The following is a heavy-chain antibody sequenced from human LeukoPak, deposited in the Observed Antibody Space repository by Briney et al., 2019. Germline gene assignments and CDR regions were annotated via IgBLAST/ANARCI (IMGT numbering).Heavy chain of an antibody. J-gene: IGHJ4*02. V-gene: IGHV3-33*01. CDR2: IWYDGSNK. CDR3: ARDRGYYESSGNCDY. D-gene: IGHD3-22*01. Sequence: PGGSLRLSCAASGFTFSSYGMHWVRQAPGKGLEWVAVIWYDGSNKYYADSVKGRFTISRDNSKNTLYLQMNSLRAEDTAVYYCARDRGYYESSGNCDYWGQGTLVTVSS. CDR1: GFTFSSYG.